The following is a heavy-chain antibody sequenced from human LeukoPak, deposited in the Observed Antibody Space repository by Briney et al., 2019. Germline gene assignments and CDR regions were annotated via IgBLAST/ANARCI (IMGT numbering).Heavy chain of an antibody. Sequence: GGSLRLSCTASGFTFSSFAMSWVRQALGKGLEWVSSISGSGGDKYDADSVKGQFTISRDNPKNTLYLQMNSLRGEDTATYYCAKTSIRGYYYMEVWGKGTTVTVAS. CDR3: AKTSIRGYYYMEV. V-gene: IGHV3-23*01. CDR2: ISGSGGDK. CDR1: GFTFSSFA. J-gene: IGHJ6*03.